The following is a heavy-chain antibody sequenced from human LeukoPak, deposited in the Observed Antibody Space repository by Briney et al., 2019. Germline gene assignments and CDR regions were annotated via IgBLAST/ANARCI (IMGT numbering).Heavy chain of an antibody. CDR3: ARARDSSGWYQYYFDY. J-gene: IGHJ4*02. D-gene: IGHD6-19*01. V-gene: IGHV4-39*07. CDR1: GGSISSSSYY. Sequence: SETLSLTWTVSGGSISSSSYYWGWIRQPPGKGLEWIGSIYYSGSTYYNPSLKSRVTISVDTSKNQFSLKLSSVTAADTAVYYCARARDSSGWYQYYFDYWGQGTLVTVSS. CDR2: IYYSGST.